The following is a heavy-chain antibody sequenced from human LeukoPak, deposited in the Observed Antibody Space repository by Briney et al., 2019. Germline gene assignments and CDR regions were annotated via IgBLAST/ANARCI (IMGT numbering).Heavy chain of an antibody. CDR3: AKAPVTTCRGAFCYPFDY. D-gene: IGHD2-15*01. CDR2: ISDTGNT. J-gene: IGHJ4*02. Sequence: GGSLRLSCAASGFSFSSFSMSWVRQAPGKGLEWVSAISDTGNTYHADSVKGRFTISRDSSKNTLFLQMNRLRPEDAAVYYCAKAPVTTCRGAFCYPFDYWGLGTLVTVSS. CDR1: GFSFSSFS. V-gene: IGHV3-23*01.